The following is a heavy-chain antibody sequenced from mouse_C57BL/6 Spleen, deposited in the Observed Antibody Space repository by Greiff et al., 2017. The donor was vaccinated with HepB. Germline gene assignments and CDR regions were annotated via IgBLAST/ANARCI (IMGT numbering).Heavy chain of an antibody. Sequence: QVQLKQSGAELARPGASVKMSCKASGYTFTSYTMHWVKQRPGQGLEWIGYINPSSGYTKYNQKFKDKATLTADKSSSTAYMQLSSLTSEDSAVYYCASDNYFDYWGQGTTLTVSS. CDR3: ASDNYFDY. CDR2: INPSSGYT. J-gene: IGHJ2*01. V-gene: IGHV1-4*01. CDR1: GYTFTSYT.